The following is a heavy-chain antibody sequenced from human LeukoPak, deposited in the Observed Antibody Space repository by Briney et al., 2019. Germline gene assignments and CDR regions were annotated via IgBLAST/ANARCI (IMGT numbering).Heavy chain of an antibody. D-gene: IGHD6-6*01. CDR2: ISGSGGST. CDR3: AKDEGEYSSSSDY. Sequence: ETLSLTCTVSGGSISSYYWSWVRQAPGKGLEWVSAISGSGGSTYYADSVKGRFTISRDNSKNTLYLQMNSLRAEDTAVYYCAKDEGEYSSSSDYWGQGTLVTVSS. CDR1: GGSISSYY. J-gene: IGHJ4*02. V-gene: IGHV3-23*01.